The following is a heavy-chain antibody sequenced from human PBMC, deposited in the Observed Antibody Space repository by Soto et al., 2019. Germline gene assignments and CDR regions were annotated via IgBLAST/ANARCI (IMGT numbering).Heavy chain of an antibody. CDR3: ARDPVPYYYDSSGYADAFDI. V-gene: IGHV4-59*12. CDR2: IYYSGST. Sequence: SETLSLTCTVSGGSISSYYWSWIRQPPGKGLEWIGYIYYSGSTNYNPSFKSRVTISVDTSKNQFSLKLNSVTPEDTAVYYCARDPVPYYYDSSGYADAFDIWGQGTMVTVSS. CDR1: GGSISSYY. J-gene: IGHJ3*02. D-gene: IGHD3-22*01.